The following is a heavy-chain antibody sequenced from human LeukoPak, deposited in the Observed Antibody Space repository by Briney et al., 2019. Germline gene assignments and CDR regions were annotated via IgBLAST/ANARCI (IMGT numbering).Heavy chain of an antibody. D-gene: IGHD3-3*01. CDR1: GYTFTSYD. Sequence: ASVKVSCKASGYTFTSYDINWVRQATGQGLEWMGRMNPNSGNTGYAQKFQGRVTMTRNTSISTAYMELSSLRSEDTAVYYCARGHYDFWSGFVAWFDPWGQGTLVTVSS. J-gene: IGHJ5*02. CDR2: MNPNSGNT. CDR3: ARGHYDFWSGFVAWFDP. V-gene: IGHV1-8*01.